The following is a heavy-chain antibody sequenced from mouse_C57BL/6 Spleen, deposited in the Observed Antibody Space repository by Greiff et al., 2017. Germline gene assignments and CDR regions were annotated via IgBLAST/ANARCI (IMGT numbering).Heavy chain of an antibody. CDR3: ARGDYDYFDY. D-gene: IGHD2-4*01. V-gene: IGHV1-50*01. CDR2: IDPSDSYT. J-gene: IGHJ2*01. CDR1: GYTFTSYW. Sequence: QVQLQQSGAELVKPGASVKMSCKASGYTFTSYWMQWVKQRPGQGLEWIGEIDPSDSYTNYNQKFKGKATLTVDTSSSTAYMQLSSLTSEDSAVYYCARGDYDYFDYWGQGTTLTVSS.